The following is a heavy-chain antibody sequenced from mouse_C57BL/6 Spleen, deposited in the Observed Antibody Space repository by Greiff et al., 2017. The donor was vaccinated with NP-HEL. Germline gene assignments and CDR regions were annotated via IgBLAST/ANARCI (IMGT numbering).Heavy chain of an antibody. J-gene: IGHJ4*01. V-gene: IGHV5-17*01. CDR3: ATGTVYYYAMDY. CDR2: ISSGSSTI. Sequence: EVKLMESGGGLVKPGGSLKLSCAASGFTFSDYGMHWVRQAPETGLEWVAYISSGSSTIYYADTVKGRFTISRDNAKNTLFLQMTSLRSEDTAMDYCATGTVYYYAMDYWGQGTSVTVSS. D-gene: IGHD4-1*01. CDR1: GFTFSDYG.